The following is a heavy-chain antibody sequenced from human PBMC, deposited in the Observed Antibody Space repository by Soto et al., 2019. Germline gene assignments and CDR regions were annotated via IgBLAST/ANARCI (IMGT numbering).Heavy chain of an antibody. V-gene: IGHV4-39*01. CDR1: GGSISSSSYY. J-gene: IGHJ3*02. CDR3: ARHNGGYYDYIWNAFDI. D-gene: IGHD3-16*01. CDR2: IYYSGST. Sequence: TSETLSLTCTVSGGSISSSSYYWGWIRQPPGKGLEWIGSIYYSGSTYYNPSLKSQVTISVDTSKNQFSLKLSSVTAADTAVYYFARHNGGYYDYIWNAFDIWGQGTMVTVSS.